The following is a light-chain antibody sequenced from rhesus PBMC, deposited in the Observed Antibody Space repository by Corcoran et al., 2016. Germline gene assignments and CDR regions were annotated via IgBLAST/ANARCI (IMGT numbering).Light chain of an antibody. CDR3: LQHNSNPPT. Sequence: DIQMTQSPSSLSASAGDTVTITCRASQDISTYLNWYQQKPGKAPKRLSFAASGLESGVPSRFSGGGSGAEFTLTISSLQPEDFATYYCLQHNSNPPTFGQGTKVEIK. CDR2: AAS. CDR1: QDISTY. V-gene: IGKV1-43*01. J-gene: IGKJ1*01.